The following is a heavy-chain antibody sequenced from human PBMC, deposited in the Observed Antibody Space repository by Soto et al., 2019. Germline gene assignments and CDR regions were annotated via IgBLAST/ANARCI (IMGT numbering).Heavy chain of an antibody. Sequence: QITLKESGPTLVKPTQTLTLTCTFSWFSLSTSGVGVGWIRQPPGKALEWLVLIYWDDDKRYSPSLKSRLTITKDTSKNQVVLTMTNMDPVDTATYYCAHLYDSSDYCAYWGQGTLVTVSS. V-gene: IGHV2-5*02. J-gene: IGHJ4*02. CDR3: AHLYDSSDYCAY. D-gene: IGHD3-22*01. CDR1: WFSLSTSGVG. CDR2: IYWDDDK.